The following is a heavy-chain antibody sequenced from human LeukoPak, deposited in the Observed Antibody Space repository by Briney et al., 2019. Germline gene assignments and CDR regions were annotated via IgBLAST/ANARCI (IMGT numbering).Heavy chain of an antibody. CDR1: GFTFSNAW. Sequence: GGSLRLSCAASGFTFSNAWMSWVRQAPGKGLEWVAYIRSSGSPIYYADSVKGRFTISRDNAKNSLYLQMNSLRDEDTAVYYCVRDPDALDFWGQGTPVTVSS. V-gene: IGHV3-11*04. CDR3: VRDPDALDF. CDR2: IRSSGSPI. J-gene: IGHJ4*02.